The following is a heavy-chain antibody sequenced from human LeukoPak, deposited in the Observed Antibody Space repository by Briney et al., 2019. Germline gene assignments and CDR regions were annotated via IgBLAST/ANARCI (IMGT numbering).Heavy chain of an antibody. V-gene: IGHV4-38-2*02. CDR2: IYHSGST. J-gene: IGHJ4*02. D-gene: IGHD3-9*01. CDR3: ASQGYFDWLSFDY. CDR1: GYSISSGYY. Sequence: SETLSLTCTVSGYSISSGYYWGWIRQPPGKGLEWIGSIYHSGSTYYNPSLKSRVTISVDTSKYQFSLKLSSVTAADTAVYYCASQGYFDWLSFDYWGQGTLVTVSS.